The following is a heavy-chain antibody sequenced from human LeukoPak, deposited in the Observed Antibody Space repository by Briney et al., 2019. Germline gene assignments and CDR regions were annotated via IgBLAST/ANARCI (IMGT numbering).Heavy chain of an antibody. J-gene: IGHJ4*02. CDR1: GGSFSGYY. D-gene: IGHD4-17*01. CDR2: INHSGST. CDR3: ARITTIDLYGDHPYYFDY. V-gene: IGHV4-34*01. Sequence: PSETLSLTCAVYGGSFSGYYWSWIRQPPGKGLEWIGEINHSGSTNYNPSLKSRVTISVDKSKNQFSLKLSSVTAADTAVYYCARITTIDLYGDHPYYFDYWGQGTLVTVSS.